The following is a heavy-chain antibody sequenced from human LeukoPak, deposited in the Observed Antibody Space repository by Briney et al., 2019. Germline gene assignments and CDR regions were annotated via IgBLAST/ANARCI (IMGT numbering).Heavy chain of an antibody. J-gene: IGHJ6*03. CDR1: GFNFDEYA. Sequence: SGGSLRLSCAASGFNFDEYAMHWVQQVPGKGLEWVARISWTGDKEEYAASVKGRFTISRDNAKNTLYLQMNSLRAEGTAVYYCARTYCSSTSCSEYYYYYYYMDVWGKGTTVTVSS. V-gene: IGHV3-9*01. CDR2: ISWTGDKE. D-gene: IGHD2-2*01. CDR3: ARTYCSSTSCSEYYYYYYYMDV.